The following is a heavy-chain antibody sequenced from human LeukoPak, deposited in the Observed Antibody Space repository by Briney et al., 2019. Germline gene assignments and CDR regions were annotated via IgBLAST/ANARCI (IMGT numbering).Heavy chain of an antibody. D-gene: IGHD3-10*01. J-gene: IGHJ4*02. CDR3: ARTPSGDYYTTFDY. CDR1: GGSISSYY. CDR2: IYTSGST. Sequence: SETLSLTCTVPGGSISSYYWSWIRQPAGKGLEWIGRIYTSGSTNYNPSLKSRVTMSVDTSKNQFSLKLSSVTAADTAVYFCARTPSGDYYTTFDYWGQGTLVTVSS. V-gene: IGHV4-4*07.